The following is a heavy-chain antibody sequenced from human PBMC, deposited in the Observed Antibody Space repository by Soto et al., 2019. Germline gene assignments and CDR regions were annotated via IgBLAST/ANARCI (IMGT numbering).Heavy chain of an antibody. CDR1: GGTFSSYT. V-gene: IGHV1-69*10. CDR2: IIPILGIA. J-gene: IGHJ6*03. Sequence: SVKVSCKASGGTFSSYTISWVRQAPGQGLEWMGGIIPILGIANYAQKFQGRVTITADKSTSTAYMELSSLRSEDTAVYYCARDYGDSGEANYYYYYMDVWGKGTTVTVSS. D-gene: IGHD4-17*01. CDR3: ARDYGDSGEANYYYYYMDV.